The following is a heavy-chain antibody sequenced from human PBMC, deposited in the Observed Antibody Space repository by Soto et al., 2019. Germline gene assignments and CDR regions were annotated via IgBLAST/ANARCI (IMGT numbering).Heavy chain of an antibody. CDR3: ARQGSNGAYYYYGMDV. Sequence: GASLKISCKGSGYSFTSYWISWVRQMPGKGLEWMGRIDPSDSYTNYSPSFQGHVTISADKANSTAYLQWSSLKAADTAMYYCARQGSNGAYYYYGMDVWGQGTTVTVSS. J-gene: IGHJ6*02. CDR1: GYSFTSYW. D-gene: IGHD3-16*01. V-gene: IGHV5-10-1*01. CDR2: IDPSDSYT.